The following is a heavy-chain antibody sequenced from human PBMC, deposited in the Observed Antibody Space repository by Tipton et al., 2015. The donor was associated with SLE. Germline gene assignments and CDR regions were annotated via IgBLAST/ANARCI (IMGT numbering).Heavy chain of an antibody. Sequence: SLRLSCAASGFTFSNYALHWVRQAPGKGLEWVGFIKAKPYGEATFYDASLEGRVTISRDDSKNTLYLQMNSLRAEDTAVYYCTAGIAVAFDYWGQGTLVTVSS. J-gene: IGHJ4*02. CDR2: IKAKPYGEAT. CDR3: TAGIAVAFDY. CDR1: GFTFSNYA. V-gene: IGHV3-15*08. D-gene: IGHD6-19*01.